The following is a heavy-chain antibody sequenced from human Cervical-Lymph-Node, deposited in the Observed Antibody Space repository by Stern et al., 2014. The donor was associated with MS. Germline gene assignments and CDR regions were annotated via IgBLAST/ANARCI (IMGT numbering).Heavy chain of an antibody. CDR3: ARSLLTGDEERGGGFDI. V-gene: IGHV3-9*01. Sequence: EVQLVESGGGLVQPGRSLRLSCAASGFTFDDYAMHWVRQAPGKGLEWVSGISWNSGSLVSADSVKGRFTISRDNAKNSLYLQMNSLRAEDTALYYCARSLLTGDEERGGGFDIWGQGTMVTVS. CDR1: GFTFDDYA. J-gene: IGHJ3*02. CDR2: ISWNSGSL. D-gene: IGHD7-27*01.